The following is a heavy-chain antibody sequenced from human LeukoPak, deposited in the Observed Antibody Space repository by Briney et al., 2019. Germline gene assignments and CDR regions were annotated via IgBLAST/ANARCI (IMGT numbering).Heavy chain of an antibody. CDR3: ARHPTGYPNWFDS. Sequence: SETLSLTCTVSGGSISSYYWSWIRQPPGKGLEWIGYIYYSGSTYYEPSLKRRVTMSIDTSKNQFSLNLNSATAADTAVYYCARHPTGYPNWFDSWGQGTLVIVSS. V-gene: IGHV4-59*04. D-gene: IGHD3-9*01. CDR1: GGSISSYY. J-gene: IGHJ5*01. CDR2: IYYSGST.